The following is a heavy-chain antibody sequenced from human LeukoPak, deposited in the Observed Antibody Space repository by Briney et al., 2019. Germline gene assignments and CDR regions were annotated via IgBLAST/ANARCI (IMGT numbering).Heavy chain of an antibody. D-gene: IGHD3-10*01. CDR3: ARQTRDGSGSRGYFLDF. J-gene: IGHJ4*02. CDR1: GYIFTHNW. CDR2: IYPGDSDT. V-gene: IGHV5-51*01. Sequence: GESLKISCKGSGYIFTHNWLGWVRQMPGKGLEWMGSIYPGDSDTRYSPSFEGQVTISVDKSSSTAYLQWSSLKASDTAMYYCARQTRDGSGSRGYFLDFWGQGTLVTVSS.